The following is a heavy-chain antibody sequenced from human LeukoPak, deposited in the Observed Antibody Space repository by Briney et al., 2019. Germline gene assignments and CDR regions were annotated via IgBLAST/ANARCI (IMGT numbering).Heavy chain of an antibody. Sequence: SETLSLTCTVSGGSISSSSYYWGWIRQPPGKGLEWIGYIHYSGSTNYNPSLKSRVTISVDTSKNQFSLKLSSVTAADTAVYYCARDWGGYGPFDYWGQGTLVTVSS. CDR3: ARDWGGYGPFDY. V-gene: IGHV4-61*01. CDR1: GGSISSSSYY. CDR2: IHYSGST. D-gene: IGHD5-12*01. J-gene: IGHJ4*02.